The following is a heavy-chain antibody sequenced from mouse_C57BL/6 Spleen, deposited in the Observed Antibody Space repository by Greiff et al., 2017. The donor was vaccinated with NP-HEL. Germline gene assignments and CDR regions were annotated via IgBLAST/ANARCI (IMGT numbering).Heavy chain of an antibody. V-gene: IGHV1-61*01. D-gene: IGHD2-14*01. Sequence: VQLQESGAELVRPGSSVKLSCKASGYTFTSYWMDWVKQRPGQGLEWIGNIYPSDSETHYNQKFKDKATLTVDKSSSTAYMQLSSLTSEDSAVYYCARRGVPNPEGFAYWGQGTLVTVSA. CDR3: ARRGVPNPEGFAY. CDR2: IYPSDSET. CDR1: GYTFTSYW. J-gene: IGHJ3*01.